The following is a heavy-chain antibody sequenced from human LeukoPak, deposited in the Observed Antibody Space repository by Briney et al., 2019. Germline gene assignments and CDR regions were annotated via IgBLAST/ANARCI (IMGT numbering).Heavy chain of an antibody. CDR2: IDHSGST. V-gene: IGHV4-34*01. CDR3: ARREVVDTAMVGDL. J-gene: IGHJ5*02. Sequence: SETLSLTCAVYGGSFSGYYWSWLRQPPGKGLEWIGEIDHSGSTNYNPSLKSRATISVDTSRNQFSLKVNSVTAADTAVYYCARREVVDTAMVGDLWGQGSLVTVSS. D-gene: IGHD5-18*01. CDR1: GGSFSGYY.